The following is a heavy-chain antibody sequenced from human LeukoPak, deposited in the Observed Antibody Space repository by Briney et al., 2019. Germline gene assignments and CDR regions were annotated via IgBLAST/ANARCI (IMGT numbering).Heavy chain of an antibody. Sequence: SETLSLTCTVSGGSISSSSYYWGWIRQPPGKGLEWIGSIYYSGSTYYNPSLKSRVTISVDTSKNQFSLKLSSVTAADTAVYYCARRRITYYYGSGSSWLVGYFDLWGRGTLVTVSS. J-gene: IGHJ2*01. CDR3: ARRRITYYYGSGSSWLVGYFDL. CDR2: IYYSGST. CDR1: GGSISSSSYY. D-gene: IGHD3-10*01. V-gene: IGHV4-39*07.